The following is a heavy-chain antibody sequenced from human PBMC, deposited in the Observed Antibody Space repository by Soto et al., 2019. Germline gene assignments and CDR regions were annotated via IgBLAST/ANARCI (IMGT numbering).Heavy chain of an antibody. CDR2: IIPIFGTA. Sequence: QVQLVQSGAEVKKPGSSVKVSCKASGGTFSSYAIGWVRQAPGQGLEWMGGIIPIFGTANYAQKFQGRVTITADESTSTAYMELSSLRSEDTAVYYCARAGRDGYNYYYYYGMDVWGQGTTVTVSS. V-gene: IGHV1-69*01. J-gene: IGHJ6*02. D-gene: IGHD5-12*01. CDR3: ARAGRDGYNYYYYYGMDV. CDR1: GGTFSSYA.